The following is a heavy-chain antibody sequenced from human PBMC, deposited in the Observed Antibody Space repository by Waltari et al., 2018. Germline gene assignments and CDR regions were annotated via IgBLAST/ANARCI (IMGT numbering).Heavy chain of an antibody. Sequence: EVPLVQAGDGVKKPADTVKIYCKASGYTFTDYYIHWVQQALGKGLEWRGHVEPEEGETIYAEKFQGRVTITADTSTDTDYMELSSLRSDDTAVYYCATAGRYSYGDAFDICGPGTMVTV. D-gene: IGHD5-18*01. CDR2: VEPEEGET. V-gene: IGHV1-69-2*01. CDR3: ATAGRYSYGDAFDI. CDR1: GYTFTDYY. J-gene: IGHJ3*02.